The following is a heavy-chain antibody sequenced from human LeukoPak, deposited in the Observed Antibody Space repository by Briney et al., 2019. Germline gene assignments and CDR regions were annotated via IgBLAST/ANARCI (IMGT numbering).Heavy chain of an antibody. CDR2: IYSGGST. D-gene: IGHD6-19*01. CDR3: ARDQSSGWASGAFDI. Sequence: GGSLRLSCAASGFTVSSNYMSWVRQAPGKGLEWVSVIYSGGSTYYADSVKGRFTISRDNSKNTLYLQMNSLRAEDTAVYYCARDQSSGWASGAFDIWGQGTMVTVSS. CDR1: GFTVSSNY. V-gene: IGHV3-53*01. J-gene: IGHJ3*02.